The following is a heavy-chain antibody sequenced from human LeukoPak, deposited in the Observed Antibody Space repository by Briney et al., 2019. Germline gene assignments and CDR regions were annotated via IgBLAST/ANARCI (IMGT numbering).Heavy chain of an antibody. J-gene: IGHJ4*02. Sequence: GGSLRLSCAASGFTFSSYWMNWVRQAPGRGLEWVSAVSDSGSGTYYADSVKGRFTISRDNSKNTLYLQMTSLRAEDTALYYCAKGKGSSGWYDWGQGTLVTVSS. CDR3: AKGKGSSGWYD. CDR2: VSDSGSGT. D-gene: IGHD6-19*01. CDR1: GFTFSSYW. V-gene: IGHV3-23*01.